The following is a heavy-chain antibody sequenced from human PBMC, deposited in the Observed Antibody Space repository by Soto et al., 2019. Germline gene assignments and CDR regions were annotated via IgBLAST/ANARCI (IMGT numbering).Heavy chain of an antibody. CDR1: GFTFDDYA. J-gene: IGHJ4*02. V-gene: IGHV3-9*01. CDR2: ISWNSGNI. D-gene: IGHD5-18*01. CDR3: VRSKGGYSYGTPFDY. Sequence: EVQLEESGGALVQPGRSLRLSCAASGFTFDDYAMHWVRQVLGKGLEGVSSISWNSGNIGYADSVKGRFTTSRDNAKNSLYLQMNSLRPEDTALYYCVRSKGGYSYGTPFDYCGQGTLVTVSS.